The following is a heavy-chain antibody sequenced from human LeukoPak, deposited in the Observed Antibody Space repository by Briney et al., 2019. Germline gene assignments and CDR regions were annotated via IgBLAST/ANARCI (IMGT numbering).Heavy chain of an antibody. CDR2: ISGSGGST. Sequence: GGTLRLSCAASGFTISNYGMSWVRQAPGKGLEWVSSISGSGGSTYYADSVKGRFTISRDNAKNSLYLQMNSLRAEDTAVYYCARETWQKLRVGIHGSGTMGPYRAFDIWGLGAMVTVSS. V-gene: IGHV3-23*01. CDR3: ARETWQKLRVGIHGSGTMGPYRAFDI. J-gene: IGHJ3*02. CDR1: GFTISNYG. D-gene: IGHD3-10*01.